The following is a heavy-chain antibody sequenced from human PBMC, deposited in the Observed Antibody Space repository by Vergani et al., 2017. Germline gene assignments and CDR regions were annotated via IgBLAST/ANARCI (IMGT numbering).Heavy chain of an antibody. CDR3: ARLRQWLAQPIDY. V-gene: IGHV4-39*01. Sequence: QVQLQESGPGLVKPSETLSLTCTVSGGSISSSSYYWGWIRQPPGKGLEWIGSIYYSGSTYYNPSLKSRVTISVDTSKNQLSLKLSSVTAADTAVYYCARLRQWLAQPIDYWGQGTLVTVSS. D-gene: IGHD6-19*01. CDR2: IYYSGST. CDR1: GGSISSSSYY. J-gene: IGHJ4*02.